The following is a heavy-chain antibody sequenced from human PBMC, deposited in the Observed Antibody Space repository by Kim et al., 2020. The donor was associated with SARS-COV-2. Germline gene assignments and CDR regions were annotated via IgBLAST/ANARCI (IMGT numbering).Heavy chain of an antibody. V-gene: IGHV3-73*01. CDR3: SSGLPKTDY. D-gene: IGHD2-15*01. CDR2: SAT. Sequence: SATAYAASVKGRFTISRDDSKNTAYLQMNSLKTEDTAVYYCSSGLPKTDYWGQGTLVTVSS. J-gene: IGHJ4*02.